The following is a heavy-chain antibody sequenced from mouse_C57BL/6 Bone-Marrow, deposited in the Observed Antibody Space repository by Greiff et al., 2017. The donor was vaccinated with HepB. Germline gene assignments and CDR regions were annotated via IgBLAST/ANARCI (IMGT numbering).Heavy chain of an antibody. Sequence: QVQLQQSGAELVKPGASVKISCKASGYAFSSYWMNWVKQRPGKGLEWIGQIYPGDGDTNYNGKFKGKATLTADKSSSTAYMQLSSLTSEDSAVYFCARPLYYFYAMDYWGQGTSVTVSS. CDR1: GYAFSSYW. CDR3: ARPLYYFYAMDY. V-gene: IGHV1-80*01. CDR2: IYPGDGDT. J-gene: IGHJ4*01. D-gene: IGHD2-1*01.